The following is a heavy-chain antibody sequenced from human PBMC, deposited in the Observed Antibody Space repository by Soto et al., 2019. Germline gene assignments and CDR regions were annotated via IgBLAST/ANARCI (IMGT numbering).Heavy chain of an antibody. CDR1: GFTFDSFA. CDR2: ISASGTGT. CDR3: AKPAQCSTASCYRVWFAP. Sequence: EVQLLESGGGLVQPGGSLRLSCAASGFTFDSFAMSWVRQTPQRGLEWVSAISASGTGTLYTDSVKGRFTISRDNSKNTVYLQMNSLRAEDTAVYHCAKPAQCSTASCYRVWFAPWGQGTLVTVSS. V-gene: IGHV3-23*01. D-gene: IGHD2-2*02. J-gene: IGHJ5*02.